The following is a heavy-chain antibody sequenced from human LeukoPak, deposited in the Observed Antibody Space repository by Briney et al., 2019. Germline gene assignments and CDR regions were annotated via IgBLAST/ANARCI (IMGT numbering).Heavy chain of an antibody. V-gene: IGHV3-23*01. CDR3: TGGGWSTDAFDI. J-gene: IGHJ3*02. Sequence: GGSLRLSCAASGFTFSSYAMTWVRQASGKGLEWVSVISGSGVNTYYADSVKGRFTISRDNSKNTLYLQMNSLRAEDTAVYFCTGGGWSTDAFDIWGQGTVVTVSS. D-gene: IGHD6-19*01. CDR1: GFTFSSYA. CDR2: ISGSGVNT.